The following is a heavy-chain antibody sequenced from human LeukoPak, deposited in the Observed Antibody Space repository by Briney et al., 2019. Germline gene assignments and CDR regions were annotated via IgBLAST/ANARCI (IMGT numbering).Heavy chain of an antibody. J-gene: IGHJ4*01. D-gene: IGHD3-10*01. CDR2: VYYSGVT. Sequence: SETLSLTCSVAGASVYSGDYYWAWIRQPPGQSLEYIVAVYYSGVTFDNPSLSGRITMSVDTSKNQFSLNLASVTATDTAIYYCARRGVFGSDNYFEYWGQGILVIVSS. CDR3: ARRGVFGSDNYFEY. V-gene: IGHV4-39*01. CDR1: GASVYSGDYY.